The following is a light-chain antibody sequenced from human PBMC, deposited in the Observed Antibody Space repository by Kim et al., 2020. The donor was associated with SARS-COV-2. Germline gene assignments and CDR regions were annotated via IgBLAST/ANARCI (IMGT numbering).Light chain of an antibody. CDR2: RNN. CDR1: NNTGAAQG. V-gene: IGLV10-54*01. CDR3: SAWDASLRVWV. Sequence: SGTLPWQGNNNTGAAQGAACLRQFQGSPPKLLSYRNNRRPSGISDRLSASRSGNTASLTITGLQPEDKADYYCSAWDASLRVWVFGGGTQLTVL. J-gene: IGLJ3*02.